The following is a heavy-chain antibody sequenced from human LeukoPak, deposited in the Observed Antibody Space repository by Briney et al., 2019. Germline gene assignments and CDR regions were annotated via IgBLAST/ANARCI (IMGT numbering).Heavy chain of an antibody. V-gene: IGHV3-48*03. CDR2: IRGSGRT. CDR1: GFNFRSNG. J-gene: IGHJ4*02. Sequence: GGSLRLSCAASGFNFRSNGMSWVRQAPGKGLEWVSMIRGSGRTYYADSVKGRFTISRDNAKKSLYLQMNSLRAEDTAVYYCARSDGGFDYWGQGTLVTVSS. CDR3: ARSDGGFDY. D-gene: IGHD3-16*01.